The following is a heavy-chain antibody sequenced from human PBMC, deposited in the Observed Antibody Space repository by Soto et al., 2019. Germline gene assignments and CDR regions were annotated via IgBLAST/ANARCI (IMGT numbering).Heavy chain of an antibody. D-gene: IGHD3-9*01. J-gene: IGHJ6*02. CDR2: IYHSGST. CDR1: GGSISSSNW. V-gene: IGHV4-4*02. CDR3: ARCYFDWSSSQWDYYGMDV. Sequence: PSETLSLTCAVSGGSISSSNWWSWVRQPPGKGLEWIGEIYHSGSTNYNPSLKSRVTISVDKSKNQFSLKLSSVTAADTAVYYCARCYFDWSSSQWDYYGMDVWGQGTTVTVSS.